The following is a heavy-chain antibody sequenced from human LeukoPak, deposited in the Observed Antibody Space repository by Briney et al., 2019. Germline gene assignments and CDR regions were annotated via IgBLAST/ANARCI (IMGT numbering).Heavy chain of an antibody. Sequence: PSETLSLTCTVSGGSISSSTYYWGWIRQPPGKGLEWIGSSHYSGTTYYNPSLKSRVTISVDTSKNQFSLSLSSVSAADTAVYYCASPYIGRFDYWGQGTLVTVSS. J-gene: IGHJ4*02. CDR2: SHYSGTT. V-gene: IGHV4-39*01. CDR1: GGSISSSTYY. D-gene: IGHD2-2*02. CDR3: ASPYIGRFDY.